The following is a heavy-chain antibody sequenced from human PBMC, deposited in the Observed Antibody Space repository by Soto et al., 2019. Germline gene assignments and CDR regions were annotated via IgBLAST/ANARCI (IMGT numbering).Heavy chain of an antibody. CDR1: GFTFSRHA. Sequence: EVQLLESGGGLVQPGGSLRLSCTASGFTFSRHAMTWVRQAPGKGLEWVSGLSGSGGSIYYADSVKGRFTISRDNSMNTLYLQMNTLRAEDTAIYYCAKVSSSWYAGFFDLWGQGTLVTVSS. J-gene: IGHJ4*02. D-gene: IGHD6-13*01. CDR3: AKVSSSWYAGFFDL. V-gene: IGHV3-23*01. CDR2: LSGSGGSI.